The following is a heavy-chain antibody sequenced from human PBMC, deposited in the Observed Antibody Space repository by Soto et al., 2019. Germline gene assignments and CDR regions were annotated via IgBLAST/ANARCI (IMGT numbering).Heavy chain of an antibody. CDR1: GFTFSVYW. Sequence: EVQLVESGGGLVQPGGSLRLSCAASGFTFSVYWMHWVRQAPGKGLVWVSRIDSDGSTTSYADSVKGRFTISRDNAKSTLYLQMNSLSAEDTGVYYCARPGYSNYGPGVDVWGQGTTVTVSS. CDR2: IDSDGSTT. V-gene: IGHV3-74*01. D-gene: IGHD4-4*01. CDR3: ARPGYSNYGPGVDV. J-gene: IGHJ6*02.